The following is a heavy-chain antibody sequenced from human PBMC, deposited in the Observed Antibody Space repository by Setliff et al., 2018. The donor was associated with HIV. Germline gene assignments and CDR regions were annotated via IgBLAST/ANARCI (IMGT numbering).Heavy chain of an antibody. V-gene: IGHV1-8*03. D-gene: IGHD3-10*01. J-gene: IGHJ6*03. CDR3: ARALRGFHGSGTQFYYYLDV. CDR1: GYIFTSYD. Sequence: GSVKVSCKASGYIFTSYDVNWVRQAPGQGLEWMGWMDPNNGHTTYAQNFQGRVTITRDTSVGTAYMELSSLRSEDTAVYYCARALRGFHGSGTQFYYYLDVWGKGTTVTVSS. CDR2: MDPNNGHT.